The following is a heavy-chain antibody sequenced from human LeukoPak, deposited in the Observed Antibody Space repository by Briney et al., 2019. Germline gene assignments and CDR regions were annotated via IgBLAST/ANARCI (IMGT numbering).Heavy chain of an antibody. V-gene: IGHV3-21*01. CDR1: GFTFSSYG. J-gene: IGHJ3*02. Sequence: GGSLRLSCAASGFTFSSYGMHWVRQAPGRGLEWVSSISSSGSSIYYADSVKGRFTISRDNAKNPLYLQINSLRAEDTAVYYCARDSYWLGGTIGAFDIWGQGTMVTVSS. D-gene: IGHD3-10*01. CDR3: ARDSYWLGGTIGAFDI. CDR2: ISSSGSSI.